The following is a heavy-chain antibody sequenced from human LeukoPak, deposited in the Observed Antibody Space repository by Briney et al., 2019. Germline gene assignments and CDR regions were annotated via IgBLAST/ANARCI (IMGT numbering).Heavy chain of an antibody. Sequence: GGSLRLSCAASGFTFSSYAMSWVRQAPGKGLEWVSAISGSGGSTYYADSVKGRFTISRDNSKNTLYLQMNSPRAEDTAVYYCAKVGHYDFWSGQYYFDYWGQGTLVTVSS. CDR2: ISGSGGST. D-gene: IGHD3-3*01. V-gene: IGHV3-23*01. CDR3: AKVGHYDFWSGQYYFDY. J-gene: IGHJ4*02. CDR1: GFTFSSYA.